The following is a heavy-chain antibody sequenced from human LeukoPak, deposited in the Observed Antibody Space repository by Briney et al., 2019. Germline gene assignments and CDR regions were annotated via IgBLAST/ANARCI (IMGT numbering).Heavy chain of an antibody. CDR2: LNPNSGNT. D-gene: IGHD6-13*01. CDR3: ARDTRSIAAAGHDY. J-gene: IGHJ4*02. CDR1: GYTFTSSE. V-gene: IGHV1-8*03. Sequence: ASVRVSCKASGYTFTSSEIHWVRQAPGQGLEWMGWLNPNSGNTGYAQKFQGRVTFTRESSTSTAYMEVTRLRSEDTAVYYCARDTRSIAAAGHDYWGQGTLVTVSS.